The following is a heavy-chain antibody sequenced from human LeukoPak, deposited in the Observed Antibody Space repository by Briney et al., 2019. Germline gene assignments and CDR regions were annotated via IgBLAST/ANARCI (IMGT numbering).Heavy chain of an antibody. CDR2: ISGSGGST. CDR3: ARQLGYCSDGNCYFDY. Sequence: GGSLRLSCAASGFTFSSYAMSWVRQAPGKGLEWVSAISGSGGSTYYADSVKGRFTISRDNSENTLYPQVNSLRAEDTALYYCARQLGYCSDGNCYFDYWGQGTLVTVSS. V-gene: IGHV3-23*01. CDR1: GFTFSSYA. J-gene: IGHJ4*02. D-gene: IGHD2-15*01.